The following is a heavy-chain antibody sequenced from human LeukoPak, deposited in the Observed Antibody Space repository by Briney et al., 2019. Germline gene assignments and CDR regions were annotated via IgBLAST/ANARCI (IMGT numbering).Heavy chain of an antibody. Sequence: KPSETLSLTCAVSGGSISTSSYYWGWIRQPPGKGLEWVGNIFSSGNTYYNPSLKIRVTISIDTSKNQLSLQLSSVTAADTAVYFCARGYSTGVPYYFDPWGQGILVSVSS. CDR2: IFSSGNT. D-gene: IGHD6-19*01. J-gene: IGHJ5*02. V-gene: IGHV4-39*07. CDR1: GGSISTSSYY. CDR3: ARGYSTGVPYYFDP.